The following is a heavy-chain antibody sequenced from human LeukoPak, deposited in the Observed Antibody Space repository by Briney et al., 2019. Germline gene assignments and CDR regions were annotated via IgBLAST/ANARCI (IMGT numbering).Heavy chain of an antibody. V-gene: IGHV4-4*07. D-gene: IGHD3-10*01. J-gene: IGHJ5*02. CDR2: IYTSGST. CDR1: GGSISSYY. Sequence: PSETLSHTCTVSGGSISSYYWSWIRQPAGKGLEWIGRIYTSGSTNYNPSLKSRVTMSVDTSKNQFSLKLSSVTAADTAVYYCARDLARYRWFGDPLGWFDPWGQGTLVTVSS. CDR3: ARDLARYRWFGDPLGWFDP.